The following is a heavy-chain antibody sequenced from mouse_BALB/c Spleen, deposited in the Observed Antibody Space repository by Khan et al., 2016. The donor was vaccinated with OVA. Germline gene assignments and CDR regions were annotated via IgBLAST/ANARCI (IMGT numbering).Heavy chain of an antibody. J-gene: IGHJ2*01. CDR2: INPTSGYT. Sequence: QVQLKQSGAELAKPGASVKMSCKASGYTFTSYWMHWIKQRPGQGLEWIGYINPTSGYTDYNQKFTDKATLTADKSSSTAYMQLSSLTSDDSAVYYCARDRIDYWGQGTALTVSA. CDR1: GYTFTSYW. CDR3: ARDRIDY. V-gene: IGHV1-7*01.